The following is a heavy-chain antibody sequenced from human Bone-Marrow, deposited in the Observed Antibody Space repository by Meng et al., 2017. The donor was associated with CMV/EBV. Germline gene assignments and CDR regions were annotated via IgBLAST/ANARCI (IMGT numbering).Heavy chain of an antibody. D-gene: IGHD4-17*01. CDR2: MNPNSGNT. V-gene: IGHV1-8*03. CDR1: GYTFTSYD. J-gene: IGHJ4*02. CDR3: ARPLGAVTTYY. Sequence: ASVKVSCKASGYTFTSYDINWVRQATGQGLEWMGWMNPNSGNTGYAQKFQGRVTITRNTSISTAYMELGSLRSEDTAVYYCARPLGAVTTYYWGQGTLVTVSS.